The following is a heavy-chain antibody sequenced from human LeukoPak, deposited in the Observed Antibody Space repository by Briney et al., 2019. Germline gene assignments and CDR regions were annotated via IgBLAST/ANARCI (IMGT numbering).Heavy chain of an antibody. D-gene: IGHD3-10*01. J-gene: IGHJ5*02. CDR1: GYSFTNYW. CDR3: ARGPYGYASSATLGSYNWFDP. V-gene: IGHV5-51*01. Sequence: KSGESLKISCKGSGYSFTNYWIGWVRQMPRKGLEWMGIIYPGDSHTRYSPSFQDQVTISADKSINTAYLQWSSLKASDTAMYYCARGPYGYASSATLGSYNWFDPWGQGTLVTVSS. CDR2: IYPGDSHT.